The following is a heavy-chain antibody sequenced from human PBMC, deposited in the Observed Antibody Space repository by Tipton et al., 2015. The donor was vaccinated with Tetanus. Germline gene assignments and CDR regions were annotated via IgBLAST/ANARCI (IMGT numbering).Heavy chain of an antibody. CDR2: MFYSGGT. CDR3: ARVRSPWGSGGQGPFDY. J-gene: IGHJ4*02. D-gene: IGHD3-10*01. Sequence: TLSLTCTVSGASVTTYYWYWMRQTPGKGLDWLGYMFYSGGTTKYNPSLKSRLSMSLHTSQNQFSLKLNSVTAADTAVYYCARVRSPWGSGGQGPFDYWGQGALVTVSS. CDR1: GASVTTYY. V-gene: IGHV4-59*02.